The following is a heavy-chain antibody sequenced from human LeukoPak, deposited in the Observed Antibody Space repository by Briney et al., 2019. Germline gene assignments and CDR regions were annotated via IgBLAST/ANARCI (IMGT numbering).Heavy chain of an antibody. J-gene: IGHJ4*02. Sequence: GGSLRLSCSASGFTIISTRLGWVPQAPGKGLEWVSVISSGGSTYYADYVKGRFTISREISEGTVHLQMNSLRAEDTGVYCCARGGLGIGDYWGEGTLVTVSS. CDR3: ARGGLGIGDY. D-gene: IGHD7-27*01. CDR2: ISSGGST. CDR1: GFTIISTR. V-gene: IGHV3-66*01.